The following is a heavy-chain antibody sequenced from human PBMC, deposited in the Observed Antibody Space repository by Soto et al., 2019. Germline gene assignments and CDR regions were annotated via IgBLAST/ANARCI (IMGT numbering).Heavy chain of an antibody. V-gene: IGHV4-31*03. Sequence: QVQLQESGPGLVKPSQTLSLTCTVSGGSITSSGYHWSWIRQHPGEGLEWIGFTSNSGRTSYNPSLKTRVTTSIDTSANQFSLNLKTVTDADTAVYYCARGGGSTKVEYWGQGTLVTVSP. J-gene: IGHJ4*02. CDR3: ARGGGSTKVEY. CDR2: TSNSGRT. D-gene: IGHD3-16*01. CDR1: GGSITSSGYH.